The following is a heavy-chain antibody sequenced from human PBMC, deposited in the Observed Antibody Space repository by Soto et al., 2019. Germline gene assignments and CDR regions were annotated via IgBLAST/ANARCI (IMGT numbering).Heavy chain of an antibody. J-gene: IGHJ5*02. V-gene: IGHV4-39*01. D-gene: IGHD3-22*01. CDR1: GDSISNSNYY. CDR2: IYYSGIT. Sequence: SETLSLTCTVSGDSISNSNYYWGWIRQPPGKGLEWIANIYYSGITYCNPSLKSRVAISVDTSKNQFSLKLSSVTAADTAIYYCARSNSGYYKWFDPWGQGSLVTVSS. CDR3: ARSNSGYYKWFDP.